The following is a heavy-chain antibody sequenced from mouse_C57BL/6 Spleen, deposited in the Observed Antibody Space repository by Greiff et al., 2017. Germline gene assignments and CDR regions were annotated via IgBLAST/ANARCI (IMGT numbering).Heavy chain of an antibody. CDR2: IDPSDSYT. CDR1: GYTFTSYW. J-gene: IGHJ3*01. D-gene: IGHD3-1*01. V-gene: IGHV1-59*01. Sequence: QVQLQQPGAELVRPGTSVKLSCKASGYTFTSYWMHWVKQRPGQGLEWIGVIDPSDSYTNYNQKFKGKATLTVDTSSSTAYMQLSSLTSEDSAVYYCARGTAKATEFAYWGQGTLVTVSA. CDR3: ARGTAKATEFAY.